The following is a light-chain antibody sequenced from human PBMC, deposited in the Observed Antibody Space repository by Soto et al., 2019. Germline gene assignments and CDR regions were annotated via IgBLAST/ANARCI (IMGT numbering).Light chain of an antibody. Sequence: VVMTHSPATLSVSPWERATLSCRSSESVSSNLAWYQQRPGQAPRLVIYGASTRATGIPARFSGGGSGTEFTLTISSLQSEDFAVYYCQQYNSWPPITFGQGTRLEIK. CDR2: GAS. CDR1: ESVSSN. J-gene: IGKJ5*01. V-gene: IGKV3-15*01. CDR3: QQYNSWPPIT.